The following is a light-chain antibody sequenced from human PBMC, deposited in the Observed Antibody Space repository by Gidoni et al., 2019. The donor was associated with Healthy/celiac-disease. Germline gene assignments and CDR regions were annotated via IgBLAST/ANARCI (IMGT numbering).Light chain of an antibody. CDR2: AAS. Sequence: DIQMTQSTSSLSASVGDRVTITCRASQSISSYLNWYQQKPGKAPKLLIYAASSLQSGVPSRFSGSGSGTDFTLTLDSLQPEDFATYYCQQSYSTPWTFGQGTKVEIK. CDR3: QQSYSTPWT. V-gene: IGKV1-39*01. J-gene: IGKJ1*01. CDR1: QSISSY.